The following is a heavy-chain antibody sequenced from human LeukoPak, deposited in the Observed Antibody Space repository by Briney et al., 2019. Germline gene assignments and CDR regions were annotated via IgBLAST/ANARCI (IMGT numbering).Heavy chain of an antibody. J-gene: IGHJ4*02. Sequence: SVKVSCKASGGTFSSYAISWVRQASEQGLEWMGRIIPIFGIANYAQKFQGRVTITADKSTSTAYMELSSLRSEDTAVYYCAREALPGGYDSSGELDYWGQGTLVTVSS. V-gene: IGHV1-69*04. CDR3: AREALPGGYDSSGELDY. CDR2: IIPIFGIA. D-gene: IGHD3-22*01. CDR1: GGTFSSYA.